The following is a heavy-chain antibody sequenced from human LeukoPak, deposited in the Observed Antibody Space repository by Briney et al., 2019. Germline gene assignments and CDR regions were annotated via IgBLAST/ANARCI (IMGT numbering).Heavy chain of an antibody. CDR2: IYYSGST. J-gene: IGHJ4*02. D-gene: IGHD6-19*01. V-gene: IGHV4-61*01. CDR3: ARDLGIAVGGYFDY. Sequence: SETLSLTCTVSGGSVSSGSYYWSWIRQPPGKGLEWIGYIYYSGSTKYNPSLKSRVTISVDTSKNPFSLKLSSVTAADTAVYYWARDLGIAVGGYFDYWGQGTLVTVSS. CDR1: GGSVSSGSYY.